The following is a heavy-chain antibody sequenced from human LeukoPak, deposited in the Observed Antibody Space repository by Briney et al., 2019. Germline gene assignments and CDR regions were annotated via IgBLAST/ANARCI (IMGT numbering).Heavy chain of an antibody. Sequence: SETLSLTCTVSGGSISSTYDHWDWIRQPPGKGLEWMGSIRYSGTTYYNPSLKSRVTMSVDTSKNQFSLRLSSLTAADTAVYFCARDVGPGGGTFPTYHFDFWGPGALVTVSS. D-gene: IGHD1-26*01. CDR2: IRYSGTT. CDR1: GGSISSTYDH. V-gene: IGHV4-39*07. J-gene: IGHJ4*02. CDR3: ARDVGPGGGTFPTYHFDF.